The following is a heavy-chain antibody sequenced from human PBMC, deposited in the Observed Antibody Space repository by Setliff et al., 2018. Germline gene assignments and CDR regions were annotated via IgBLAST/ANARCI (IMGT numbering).Heavy chain of an antibody. J-gene: IGHJ4*02. Sequence: TLSLTCTFYGGPFSDYYWGWVRQTPGKGLEWIAEINPSGTTNYIPSLKSRLTISVDTSKRQFSLKLNSVTAADTAVYYCRFWSYVYKNDYWAQGTLVTVLL. V-gene: IGHV4-34*01. D-gene: IGHD3-16*01. CDR2: INPSGTT. CDR1: GGPFSDYY. CDR3: RFWSYVYKNDY.